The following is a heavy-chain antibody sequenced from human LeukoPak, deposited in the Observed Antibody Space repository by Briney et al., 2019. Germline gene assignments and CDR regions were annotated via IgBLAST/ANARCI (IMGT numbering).Heavy chain of an antibody. CDR2: ISNSGSTI. V-gene: IGHV3-48*03. Sequence: GGSLRLSCTASGFTFSDYEMNWVRQATGKGLEWVAYISNSGSTINYAGSVKGRFTISRDNAKKSLYLQMNSLRAEDTAVYYCVVVFDYWGHGTLVTVSS. CDR1: GFTFSDYE. J-gene: IGHJ4*01. CDR3: VVVFDY. D-gene: IGHD3-22*01.